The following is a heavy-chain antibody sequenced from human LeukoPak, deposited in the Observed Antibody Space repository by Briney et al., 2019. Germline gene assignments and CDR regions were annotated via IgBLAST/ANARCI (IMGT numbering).Heavy chain of an antibody. J-gene: IGHJ6*03. CDR1: GGSISSSSYY. CDR2: IYYSGGT. Sequence: SETLSLTCTVSGGSISSSSYYWGWIRQPPGKGLEWIGSIYYSGGTYYNPSLKSRVTISVDTSKNQFSLKLSSVTAADTAVYYCARDSAELYYMDVWGKGTTVTVSS. CDR3: ARDSAELYYMDV. D-gene: IGHD1-7*01. V-gene: IGHV4-39*07.